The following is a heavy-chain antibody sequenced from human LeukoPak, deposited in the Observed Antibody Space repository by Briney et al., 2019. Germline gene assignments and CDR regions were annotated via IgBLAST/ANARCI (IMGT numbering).Heavy chain of an antibody. CDR1: GFTFSSYA. D-gene: IGHD4-23*01. CDR3: ARDARDGYGGNPFDY. Sequence: GGFLRLSCAASGFTFSSYAMYWVRQAPGKGLEWVSVVRGSGGTTYYADSVKGRFTISRDNSKNTLYLQMNSLRAEDTAVYYCARDARDGYGGNPFDYWGQGTLVTVSS. V-gene: IGHV3-23*01. CDR2: VRGSGGTT. J-gene: IGHJ4*02.